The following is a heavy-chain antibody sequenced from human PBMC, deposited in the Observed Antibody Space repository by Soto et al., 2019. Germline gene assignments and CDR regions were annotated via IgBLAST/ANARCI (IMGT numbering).Heavy chain of an antibody. V-gene: IGHV1-8*01. D-gene: IGHD3-3*01. J-gene: IGHJ6*02. CDR2: MNPNSGNT. CDR1: GYTFTSYD. CDR3: ARPPYDFWSGYSGYYYGMDV. Sequence: ASVKVSCKASGYTFTSYDINWARQATGQGLEWMGWMNPNSGNTGYAQKFQGRVTMTRNTSISTAYMELSSLRSEDTAVYYCARPPYDFWSGYSGYYYGMDVWGQGTTVTVSS.